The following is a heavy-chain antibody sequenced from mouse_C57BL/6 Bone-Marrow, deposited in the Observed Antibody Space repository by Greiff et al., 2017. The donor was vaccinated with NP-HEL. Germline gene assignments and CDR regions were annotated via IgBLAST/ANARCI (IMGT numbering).Heavy chain of an antibody. CDR2: ISPGGGYT. CDR3: ARSGGYYDYDGTPFDY. Sequence: VQLQQSGAELVRPGTSVKMSCKASGYTFTNYWIGWAKQRPGHGLEWIGDISPGGGYTNYNEKFKGKATLTADKSSSTAYMQFSSLTSEDSAIYYCARSGGYYDYDGTPFDYWGQGTTLTVSS. J-gene: IGHJ2*01. CDR1: GYTFTNYW. V-gene: IGHV1-63*01. D-gene: IGHD2-4*01.